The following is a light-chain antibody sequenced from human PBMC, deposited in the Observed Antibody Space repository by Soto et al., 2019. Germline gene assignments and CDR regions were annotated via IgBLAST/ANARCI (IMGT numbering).Light chain of an antibody. CDR2: AAS. CDR1: QSVSSN. CDR3: QHYNKWPPRYT. Sequence: EIVMTQSPATLSVSPGERATLSCRASQSVSSNLAWYQQKPGQTPRLLIYAASTRATGIPARFSGSGSGTEFTLTLGSLQSEDFAVYYCQHYNKWPPRYTFGQGTKLEIK. J-gene: IGKJ2*01. V-gene: IGKV3-15*01.